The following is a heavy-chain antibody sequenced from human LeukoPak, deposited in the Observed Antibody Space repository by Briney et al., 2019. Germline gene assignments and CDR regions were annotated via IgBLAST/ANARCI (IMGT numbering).Heavy chain of an antibody. CDR2: ISYDGSNK. CDR1: GFTFSSYG. J-gene: IGHJ5*02. V-gene: IGHV3-30*18. D-gene: IGHD1-26*01. Sequence: PGGSLRLSCAASGFTFSSYGMHWVRQAPGKGLEWVAVISYDGSNKYYADSVKGRFTISRDNSKNTLYLQMNSLRAEDTAVYYCAKDLTPRSIVGATAGWFDPWGQGTLVTVSS. CDR3: AKDLTPRSIVGATAGWFDP.